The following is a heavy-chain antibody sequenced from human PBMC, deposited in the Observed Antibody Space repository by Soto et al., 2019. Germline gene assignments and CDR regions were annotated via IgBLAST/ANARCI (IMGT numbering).Heavy chain of an antibody. CDR1: GFTFSSYS. Sequence: NPGGSLRLSCAASGFTFSSYSMNWVRQAPGKGLEWVSSISSSSSYIYYADSVKGRFTISRDNAKNSLYLQMNSLRAEDTAVYYCGSDREYQLLRDYYYYGMDVWGQGTTVTVSS. CDR2: ISSSSSYI. D-gene: IGHD2-2*01. V-gene: IGHV3-21*01. CDR3: GSDREYQLLRDYYYYGMDV. J-gene: IGHJ6*02.